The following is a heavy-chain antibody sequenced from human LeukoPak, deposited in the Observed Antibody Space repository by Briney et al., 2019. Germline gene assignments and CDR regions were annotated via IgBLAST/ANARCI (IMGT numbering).Heavy chain of an antibody. CDR3: ARRRSGMISIDY. D-gene: IGHD3-16*01. J-gene: IGHJ4*02. V-gene: IGHV1-69*06. Sequence: GASVKVSCKASGGTFSSYAISWVRQAPGQGLEWMGGIIPIFGTANYAQMFQGRVTITADKSTSTAYMELSSLRSEDTAVYYCARRRSGMISIDYWGQGTLVTVSS. CDR1: GGTFSSYA. CDR2: IIPIFGTA.